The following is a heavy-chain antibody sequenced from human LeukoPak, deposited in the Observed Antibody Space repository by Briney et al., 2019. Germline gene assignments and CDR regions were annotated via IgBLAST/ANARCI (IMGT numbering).Heavy chain of an antibody. CDR1: GGSISSYY. CDR3: ASAEGGYCSGGSCYPGAFDY. V-gene: IGHV4-59*08. CDR2: IYYSGST. Sequence: SETLSLTCTVSGGSISSYYWSWIRQPPGKGLEWIGYIYYSGSTNYNPSLKSRVTISVDTSKNQFSLKLSSVTAADTAVYYCASAEGGYCSGGSCYPGAFDYWGQGTLVTVSS. D-gene: IGHD2-15*01. J-gene: IGHJ4*02.